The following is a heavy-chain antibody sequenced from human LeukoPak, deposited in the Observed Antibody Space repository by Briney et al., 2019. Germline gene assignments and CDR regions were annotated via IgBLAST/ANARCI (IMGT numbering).Heavy chain of an antibody. CDR3: AKDPRHGDYDPSLDY. V-gene: IGHV3-23*01. J-gene: IGHJ4*02. Sequence: GGSLRLSCAASGFTFSNNAMSWVRQAPGKGLEWVSAISDSGGSTYYADSVKGRFTISRDNSKNTLYLQMNSLRAEDTAVYYCAKDPRHGDYDPSLDYWGQGTLVTVSS. CDR1: GFTFSNNA. CDR2: ISDSGGST. D-gene: IGHD4-17*01.